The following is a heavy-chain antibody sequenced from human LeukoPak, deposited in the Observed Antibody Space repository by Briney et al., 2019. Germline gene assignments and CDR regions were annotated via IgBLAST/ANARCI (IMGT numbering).Heavy chain of an antibody. Sequence: GGSLRLSCAASGFTFSSYGVHWVRQAPGKGLEWVAVIWYDGSNKYYADSVKGRFTISRDNSKNTLYLQMNSLRAEDTAVYYCAKGSDYYDSSGYYLFDYWGQGTLVTVSS. V-gene: IGHV3-33*06. D-gene: IGHD3-22*01. CDR2: IWYDGSNK. J-gene: IGHJ4*02. CDR1: GFTFSSYG. CDR3: AKGSDYYDSSGYYLFDY.